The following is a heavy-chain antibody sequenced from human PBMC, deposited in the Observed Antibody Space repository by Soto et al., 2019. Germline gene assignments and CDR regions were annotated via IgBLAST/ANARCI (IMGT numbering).Heavy chain of an antibody. CDR2: IYYSGST. CDR3: ARQGNLGYSSSWYRSYYYHYYMAV. J-gene: IGHJ6*03. Sequence: SETLSLACTVSGGSISSSSYYWGWIRQPPGKGLEWIGSIYYSGSTYYNPSLKSRVTISVDTSKNQFSLKLSSVTAADTAVYYCARQGNLGYSSSWYRSYYYHYYMAVWGKGTTVTVSS. D-gene: IGHD6-13*01. CDR1: GGSISSSSYY. V-gene: IGHV4-39*01.